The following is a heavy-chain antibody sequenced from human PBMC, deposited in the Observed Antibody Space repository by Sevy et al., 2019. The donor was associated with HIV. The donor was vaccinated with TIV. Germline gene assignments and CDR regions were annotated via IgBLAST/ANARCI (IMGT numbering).Heavy chain of an antibody. CDR3: AGGRYDSSGSFDAFDI. J-gene: IGHJ3*02. D-gene: IGHD3-22*01. CDR2: IYGSSGGT. CDR1: GFTFISYA. V-gene: IGHV3-23*01. Sequence: GGSLRLSCKPSGFTFISYAMSWVRQAPGKGLEWVSTIYGSSGGTYYAESVKGRFTISRDNSKKPLYLQMNSLRTEDTAVYYCAGGRYDSSGSFDAFDIWGQGTMVTVSS.